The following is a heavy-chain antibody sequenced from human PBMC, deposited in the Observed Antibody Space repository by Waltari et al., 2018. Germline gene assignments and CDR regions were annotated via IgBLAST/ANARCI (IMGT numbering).Heavy chain of an antibody. CDR1: GFTFSSYG. CDR3: AKPPSYYDYVWGSPDY. D-gene: IGHD3-16*01. J-gene: IGHJ4*02. Sequence: QVQLVESGGGVVQPGGSLRLSCASSGFTFSSYGMHWVRQAPGKGLEWVAFIRYDGSNKYYADSVKGRFTISRDNSKNTLYLQMNSLRAEDTAVYYCAKPPSYYDYVWGSPDYWGQGTLVTVSS. CDR2: IRYDGSNK. V-gene: IGHV3-30*02.